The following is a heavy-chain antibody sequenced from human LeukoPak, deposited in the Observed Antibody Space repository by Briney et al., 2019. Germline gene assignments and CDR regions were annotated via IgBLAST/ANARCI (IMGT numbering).Heavy chain of an antibody. CDR3: ARGVVPAANVDFGFDY. D-gene: IGHD2-2*01. Sequence: GGSLRLSCAASGFTFSSYEMNWVRQAPGKGLEWVSYISSSGSTIYYADSVKGRFTISRDNAKNTLYLQMNSLRAEDTAVYYCARGVVPAANVDFGFDYWGQGTLVTVSS. V-gene: IGHV3-48*03. CDR1: GFTFSSYE. J-gene: IGHJ4*02. CDR2: ISSSGSTI.